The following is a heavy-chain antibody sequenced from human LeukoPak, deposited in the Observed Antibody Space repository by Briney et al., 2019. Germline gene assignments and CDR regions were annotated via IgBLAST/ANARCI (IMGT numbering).Heavy chain of an antibody. CDR3: ARDPPRPLGPPFFDY. Sequence: SVKVSCKASGSTFSSYAISWVRQAPGQGLEWMGRIIPILGIANYAQKFQGRVTITADKSTSTAYMELSSLRSEDTAVYYCARDPPRPLGPPFFDYWGQGTLVTVSS. J-gene: IGHJ4*02. V-gene: IGHV1-69*04. D-gene: IGHD3-16*01. CDR2: IIPILGIA. CDR1: GSTFSSYA.